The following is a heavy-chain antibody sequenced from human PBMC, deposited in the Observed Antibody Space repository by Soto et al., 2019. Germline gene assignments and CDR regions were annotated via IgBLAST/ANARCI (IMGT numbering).Heavy chain of an antibody. D-gene: IGHD6-6*01. Sequence: SETLSLTCTVSGGSISSGDYYWSWIRQPPGKGLEWIGYIYYSGSTYYNPSLKSRVTISVDTSKNQFSLKLSPVTAADTAVYYCARTEVIAARPIWFDPWGQGTLVTVSS. V-gene: IGHV4-30-4*01. CDR1: GGSISSGDYY. CDR2: IYYSGST. J-gene: IGHJ5*02. CDR3: ARTEVIAARPIWFDP.